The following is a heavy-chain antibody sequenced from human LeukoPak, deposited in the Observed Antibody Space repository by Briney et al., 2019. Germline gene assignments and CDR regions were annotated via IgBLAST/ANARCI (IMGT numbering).Heavy chain of an antibody. Sequence: GGSLRLSCAASGFTFDDYAMHWVRQAPGKGLEWVSAISGSGGSTYYADSVKGRFTISRDNSKNTLYLQMNSLRAEDTAVYYCAERALSIVVVPYFDYWGQGTLVTVSS. D-gene: IGHD3-22*01. V-gene: IGHV3-23*01. J-gene: IGHJ4*02. CDR1: GFTFDDYA. CDR2: ISGSGGST. CDR3: AERALSIVVVPYFDY.